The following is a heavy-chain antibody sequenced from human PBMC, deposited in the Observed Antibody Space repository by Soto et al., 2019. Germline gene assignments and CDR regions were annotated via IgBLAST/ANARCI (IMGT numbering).Heavy chain of an antibody. Sequence: QVQLVESGGGVVQPGRSLRLSCAASGFTFSSYGMHWVRQAPGKGLEWVAVIWYDGSNKYYADSVKGRLTISRDNSKNTLYLQMNSLRAEDTAVYYCARADSSGWYGPWGQGTLVTVSS. CDR3: ARADSSGWYGP. D-gene: IGHD6-19*01. CDR1: GFTFSSYG. CDR2: IWYDGSNK. V-gene: IGHV3-33*01. J-gene: IGHJ5*02.